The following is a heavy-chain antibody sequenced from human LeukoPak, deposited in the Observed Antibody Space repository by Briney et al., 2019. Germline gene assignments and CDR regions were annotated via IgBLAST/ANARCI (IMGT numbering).Heavy chain of an antibody. Sequence: QPGGSLRLSCAASGFTFSSFAMTWVRQAPGKGLVWVSRINSDGSSTSYADSVKGRFTISRDNAKNTLYLQMNSLRAEDTAVYYCAREAGLVTPIDYWGQGTLVTVSS. CDR2: INSDGSST. CDR3: AREAGLVTPIDY. J-gene: IGHJ4*02. V-gene: IGHV3-74*01. D-gene: IGHD4-11*01. CDR1: GFTFSSFA.